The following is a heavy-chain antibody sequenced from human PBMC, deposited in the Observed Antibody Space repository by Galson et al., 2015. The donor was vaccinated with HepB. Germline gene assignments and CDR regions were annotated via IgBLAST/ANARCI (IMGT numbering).Heavy chain of an antibody. CDR1: GGSIRSTSYY. Sequence: ETLSLTCTVSGGSIRSTSYYWGWIRQPPGKGLEWIGSTYYSGSTYYNPSLRSRVSISVDTSRNQFSLKLSSVTAADTAVYYCARLTLIWFGESGGQCWFDPWDQGTLVSVSS. D-gene: IGHD3-10*01. V-gene: IGHV4-39*01. J-gene: IGHJ5*02. CDR3: ARLTLIWFGESGGQCWFDP. CDR2: TYYSGST.